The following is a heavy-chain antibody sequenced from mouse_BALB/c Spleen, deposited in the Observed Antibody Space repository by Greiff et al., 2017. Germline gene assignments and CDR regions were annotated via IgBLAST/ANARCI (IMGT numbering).Heavy chain of an antibody. CDR3: ARSGYGYDVGYAMDY. Sequence: VQLQQSGPSLVKPSQSLSLTCTVTGYSITSDYAWNWIRQFPGNKLEWMGYISYSGSTSYNPSLKSRISITRDTSKNQFFLQLNSVTTEDTATYYCARSGYGYDVGYAMDYWGQGTSVTVSS. CDR1: GYSITSDYA. D-gene: IGHD2-2*01. V-gene: IGHV3-2*02. CDR2: ISYSGST. J-gene: IGHJ4*01.